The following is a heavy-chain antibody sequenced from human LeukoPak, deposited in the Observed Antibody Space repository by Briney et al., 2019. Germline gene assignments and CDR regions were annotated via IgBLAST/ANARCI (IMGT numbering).Heavy chain of an antibody. J-gene: IGHJ3*02. CDR2: ISSSGSTI. D-gene: IGHD3-22*01. V-gene: IGHV3-11*04. Sequence: GGSLRLSCAAPGFTFSDYYMSWIRQAPGKGLEWVSYISSSGSTIYYADSVKGRFTISRDDAKDSLYLQMNSLRAEDTAIYYCARDTSYYDSRGQYDSIDIWGQGTMVTVSS. CDR3: ARDTSYYDSRGQYDSIDI. CDR1: GFTFSDYY.